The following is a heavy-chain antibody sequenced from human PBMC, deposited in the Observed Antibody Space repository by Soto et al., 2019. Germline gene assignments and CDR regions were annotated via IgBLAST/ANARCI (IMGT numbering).Heavy chain of an antibody. D-gene: IGHD6-13*01. CDR3: ARRAGEGTYPLFYALDV. Sequence: QVQLQESGPGLVKPSETLSLTCAVSGASISSSNSYWAWIRHPPGKGLEWIANIYYSGAAYYNPSLPSRVTRSLDTSKNQFSLKLTSVTVADTAVYYCARRAGEGTYPLFYALDVWGQGTTVTVSS. V-gene: IGHV4-39*01. CDR2: IYYSGAA. CDR1: GASISSSNSY. J-gene: IGHJ6*02.